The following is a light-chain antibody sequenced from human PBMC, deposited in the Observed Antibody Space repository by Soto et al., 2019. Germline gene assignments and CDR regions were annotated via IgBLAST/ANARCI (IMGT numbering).Light chain of an antibody. V-gene: IGLV2-8*01. J-gene: IGLJ2*01. CDR2: EVT. Sequence: QSALTQPPSASGSPGQSVTISCTGTSSDIGGYNYVSWYRQHPGKAPKLMIYEVTKRPSGVPDRFSGSKSGNTASLTVSGLQAEDEADYYCSSYAGSNNFVVFGGGTKLTFL. CDR3: SSYAGSNNFVV. CDR1: SSDIGGYNY.